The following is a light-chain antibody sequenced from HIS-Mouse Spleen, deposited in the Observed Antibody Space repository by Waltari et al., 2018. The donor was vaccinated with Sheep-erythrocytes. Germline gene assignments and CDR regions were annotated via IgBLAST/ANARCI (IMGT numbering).Light chain of an antibody. CDR3: CSYAGSYTWV. CDR1: SRDVGGYNY. Sequence: QSALTQPRSASGSPGQSVTISCTGTSRDVGGYNYVSWYQQHPGKAPKLMIYDVSKRPSGVPDRFSGSKSGNTASLTISGLQAEDEADYYCCSYAGSYTWVFGGGTKLTVL. J-gene: IGLJ3*02. V-gene: IGLV2-11*01. CDR2: DVS.